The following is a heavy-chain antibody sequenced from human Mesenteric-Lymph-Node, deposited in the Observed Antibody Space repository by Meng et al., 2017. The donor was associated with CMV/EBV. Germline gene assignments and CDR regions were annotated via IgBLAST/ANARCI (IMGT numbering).Heavy chain of an antibody. CDR2: ISYDGSNK. CDR1: GFTFSSYG. Sequence: GESLKISCAASGFTFSSYGMHWVRQAPGKGLEWVAVISYDGSNKYYADSVKGRFTISRDNSKNTLYLQMNSLRAEDTAVYYCARGQKGQLRFLEWLPDWGQGTLVTVSS. D-gene: IGHD3-3*01. V-gene: IGHV3-30*19. CDR3: ARGQKGQLRFLEWLPD. J-gene: IGHJ4*02.